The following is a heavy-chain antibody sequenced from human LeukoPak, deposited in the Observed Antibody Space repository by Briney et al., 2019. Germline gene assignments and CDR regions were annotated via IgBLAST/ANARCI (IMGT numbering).Heavy chain of an antibody. CDR1: GFIFDDYA. J-gene: IGHJ4*02. V-gene: IGHV3-43D*03. CDR2: ITWNGGST. CDR3: AKDGKNYFDY. Sequence: PGGSLRLSCAASGFIFDDYAMHWVRQAPGKGLEWVSLITWNGGSTYYADSVKGRFTNSRDNSKNSLYLQMNSLRAEDTALYYCAKDGKNYFDYWGQGTLVTVSS.